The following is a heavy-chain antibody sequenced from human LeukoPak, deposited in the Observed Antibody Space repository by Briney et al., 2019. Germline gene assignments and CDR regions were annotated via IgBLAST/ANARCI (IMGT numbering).Heavy chain of an antibody. CDR3: ARVAEAAAFDY. CDR2: ISSSGSTI. Sequence: GGSLRLSCAASGFTFSSYEMNWVRQAPGKGLEWVSYISSSGSTIYYADSVKGRFTISRDNAKNSLYLQMNGLRAEDTAVYYCARVAEAAAFDYWGQGTLVTVSS. CDR1: GFTFSSYE. D-gene: IGHD6-13*01. V-gene: IGHV3-48*03. J-gene: IGHJ4*02.